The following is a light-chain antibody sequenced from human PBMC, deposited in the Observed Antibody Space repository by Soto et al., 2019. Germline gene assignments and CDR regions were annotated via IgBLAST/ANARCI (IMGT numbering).Light chain of an antibody. CDR1: SSDVGRYIF. CDR2: EVT. V-gene: IGLV2-14*01. J-gene: IGLJ3*02. CDR3: ASYTSSNSWE. Sequence: QSVLTQPASVSXSPGQSITISCTGTSSDVGRYIFVSWYQQHPGKAPKLIIYEVTNRPSEVSNRFSGSKSGNTASLTISGLQAEDEGDYFCASYTSSNSWEFGGGTKLTVL.